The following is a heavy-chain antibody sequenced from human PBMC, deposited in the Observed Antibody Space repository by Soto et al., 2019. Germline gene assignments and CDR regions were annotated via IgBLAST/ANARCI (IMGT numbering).Heavy chain of an antibody. D-gene: IGHD6-13*01. CDR3: AKDRRYSSSWSFDY. V-gene: IGHV3-9*01. CDR2: ISWNSGSI. J-gene: IGHJ4*02. CDR1: GFTFDDYA. Sequence: EVQLVESGGGLVQPGRSLRLSCAASGFTFDDYAMHWVRQAPGKGLEWVSGISWNSGSIGYADSVKGRFTISRDNAKNSLYLQMNSLSAEDTALYYCAKDRRYSSSWSFDYWGQGTLVTVSS.